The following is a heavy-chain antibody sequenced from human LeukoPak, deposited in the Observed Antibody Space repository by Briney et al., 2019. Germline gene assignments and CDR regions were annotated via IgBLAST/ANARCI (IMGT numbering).Heavy chain of an antibody. CDR2: MNPNSGNT. D-gene: IGHD3-10*01. V-gene: IGHV1-8*01. Sequence: ASVKVSCKASGYTFTSYDINWVRQATGQGLEWMGWMNPNSGNTGYAQKFQGRVTMTRNTSISTAYMELSSLRSEDTAVYYRARGITMVQGVPIGYWGQGTLVTVSS. J-gene: IGHJ4*02. CDR3: ARGITMVQGVPIGY. CDR1: GYTFTSYD.